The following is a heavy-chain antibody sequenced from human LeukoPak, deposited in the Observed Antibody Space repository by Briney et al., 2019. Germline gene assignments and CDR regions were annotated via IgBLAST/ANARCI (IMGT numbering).Heavy chain of an antibody. CDR1: GFTFSTYA. V-gene: IGHV3-23*01. D-gene: IGHD3-10*01. Sequence: PGGSLRLSCAASGFTFSTYAMNWVRQAPGKGLEWVSGISGSSASTYYADSVKGRFTISRDNSKNTLYVQMKSLRAEDTAVYYCAVGSYYFDYWGQGTLVTVSS. CDR3: AVGSYYFDY. J-gene: IGHJ4*02. CDR2: ISGSSAST.